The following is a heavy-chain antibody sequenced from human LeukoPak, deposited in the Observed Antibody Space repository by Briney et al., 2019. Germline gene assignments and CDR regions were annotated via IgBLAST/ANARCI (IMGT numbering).Heavy chain of an antibody. J-gene: IGHJ4*02. CDR2: IYHSGST. CDR3: ARDSGGSGSYYPPHFDY. V-gene: IGHV4-30-2*01. D-gene: IGHD3-10*01. CDR1: GGSISSGGYS. Sequence: SETLSLTCAVSGGSISSGGYSWSWIRQPPGKGLEWIGYIYHSGSTYYNPSLKSRVTISVDRSKNQFSLKLSSVTAAGTAVYYCARDSGGSGSYYPPHFDYWGQGTLVTVSS.